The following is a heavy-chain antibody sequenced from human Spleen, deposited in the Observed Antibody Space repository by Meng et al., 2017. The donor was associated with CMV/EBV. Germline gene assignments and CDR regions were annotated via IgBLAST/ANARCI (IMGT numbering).Heavy chain of an antibody. CDR1: GFILSNYN. D-gene: IGHD3-16*01. CDR3: ARRGAVWE. Sequence: RLQCETSGFILSNYNMNWVRQAPGKGLEWFASITTVSDDTYYADSVKGRFTISRDNAKSSLFLQMNNLRVEDTAIYYCARRGAVWEWGQGTLVTVSS. CDR2: ITTVSDDT. V-gene: IGHV3-21*01. J-gene: IGHJ4*02.